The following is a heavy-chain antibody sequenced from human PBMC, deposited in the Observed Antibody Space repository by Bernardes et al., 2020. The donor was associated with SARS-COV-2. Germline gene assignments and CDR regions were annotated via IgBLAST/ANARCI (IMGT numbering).Heavy chain of an antibody. CDR1: DGSISTSSFY. J-gene: IGHJ4*02. Sequence: SETLSLTCTVSDGSISTSSFYWGWIRQPPGRGLEWIGTAYYRGSSYYKSSLKSRVTISVDTSKNQFSLRLRSVTAADSAVYYCASPVTYSGYIKYWGQGTLVTVSS. V-gene: IGHV4-39*01. CDR3: ASPVTYSGYIKY. D-gene: IGHD1-26*01. CDR2: AYYRGSS.